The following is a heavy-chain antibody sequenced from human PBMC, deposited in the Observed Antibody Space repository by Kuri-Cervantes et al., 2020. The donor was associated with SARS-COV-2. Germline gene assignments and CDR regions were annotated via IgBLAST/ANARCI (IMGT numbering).Heavy chain of an antibody. D-gene: IGHD3-10*01. Sequence: GSLRLSCAVYGGSFSGYYWSWIRQPPGKGLEWIGEINHSGSTNFNPSLKSRVTISVDTSKNQFSLKLSSVTAADTAVYYCARSAVRMVRGVIHYWGQGTLVTVFS. CDR2: INHSGST. CDR1: GGSFSGYY. CDR3: ARSAVRMVRGVIHY. V-gene: IGHV4-34*01. J-gene: IGHJ4*02.